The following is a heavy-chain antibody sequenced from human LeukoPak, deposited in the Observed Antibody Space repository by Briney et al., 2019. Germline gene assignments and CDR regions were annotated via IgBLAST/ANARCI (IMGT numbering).Heavy chain of an antibody. J-gene: IGHJ4*02. D-gene: IGHD6-13*01. CDR1: GGSISSGGYS. V-gene: IGHV4-30-4*07. CDR3: ARDLYSSSWYYFDY. Sequence: SETLSLTCAVSGGSISSGGYSWSWIRQPPGKGLEWIGYIYYSGSTYYNPSLKSRVTISVDTSKNQFSLKLSSVTAADTAVYYCARDLYSSSWYYFDYWGQGTLVTVSS. CDR2: IYYSGST.